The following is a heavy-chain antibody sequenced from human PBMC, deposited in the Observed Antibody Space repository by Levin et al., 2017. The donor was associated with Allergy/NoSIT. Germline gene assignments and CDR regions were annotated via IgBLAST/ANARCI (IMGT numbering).Heavy chain of an antibody. D-gene: IGHD1-26*01. V-gene: IGHV4-31*03. J-gene: IGHJ4*02. Sequence: TTSETLSLTCTVSGGSISSGGYYWSWIRQHPGTGLEWIGYIYYSGSTYYNPSLKSRVTISVDTSKNQFSLKLSSVTAADTAVYYCASGLKTTRGTFDYWGQGTLVTVSS. CDR3: ASGLKTTRGTFDY. CDR2: IYYSGST. CDR1: GGSISSGGYY.